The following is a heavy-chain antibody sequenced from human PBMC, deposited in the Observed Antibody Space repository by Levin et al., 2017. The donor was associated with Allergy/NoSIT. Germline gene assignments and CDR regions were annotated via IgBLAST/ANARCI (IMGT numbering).Heavy chain of an antibody. Sequence: GGSLRLSCAASGFTFSSYSMNWVRQAPGKGLEWVSSISSSSSYIYYADSVKGRFTISRDNAKNSLYLQMNSLRAEDTAVYYCAMAGYSSGWYFFSWGQGTLVTVSS. CDR3: AMAGYSSGWYFFS. D-gene: IGHD6-19*01. CDR1: GFTFSSYS. V-gene: IGHV3-21*01. CDR2: ISSSSSYI. J-gene: IGHJ4*02.